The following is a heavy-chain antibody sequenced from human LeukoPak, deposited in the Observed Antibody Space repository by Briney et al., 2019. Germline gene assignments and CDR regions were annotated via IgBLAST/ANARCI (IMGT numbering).Heavy chain of an antibody. CDR3: ARIMVRGVIIPPYFDY. Sequence: PGGSLRLSCTASGFTFGDYAMSWVRQAPGKGLEWVSSISSSSSYIYYADSVKGRFTISRDNAKNSLYLQMNSLRAEDTAVYYCARIMVRGVIIPPYFDYWGQGTLVTVSS. J-gene: IGHJ4*02. V-gene: IGHV3-21*01. D-gene: IGHD3-10*01. CDR1: GFTFGDYA. CDR2: ISSSSSYI.